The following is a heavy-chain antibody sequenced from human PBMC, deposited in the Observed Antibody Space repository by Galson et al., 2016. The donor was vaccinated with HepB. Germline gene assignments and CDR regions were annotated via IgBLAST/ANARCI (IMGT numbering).Heavy chain of an antibody. J-gene: IGHJ4*02. CDR2: LYASGKT. CDR1: GFVVSSNY. CDR3: TRGWIREYSSGNGGGNGGDH. D-gene: IGHD2-21*01. Sequence: SLRLSCAASGFVVSSNYMNWVRQAPGNGLEWVSVLYASGKTYYADSVKGRLTISRDNSQNILFLQMNSLRAEDTAVYYCTRGWIREYSSGNGGGNGGDHWGQGTLVTVSS. V-gene: IGHV3-53*01.